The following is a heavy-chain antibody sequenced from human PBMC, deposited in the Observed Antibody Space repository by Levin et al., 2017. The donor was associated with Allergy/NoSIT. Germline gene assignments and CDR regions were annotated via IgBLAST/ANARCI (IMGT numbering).Heavy chain of an antibody. V-gene: IGHV3-49*03. CDR3: ARDGQRWLEWFGWYCDV. CDR2: TRSKAYGCTT. D-gene: IGHD3-3*01. Sequence: GGSLRLSCTASGFTFGDFAVHWFRRAPGKGLEWLSLTRSKAYGCTTEYAASVRGRFSISRDDSTNIPYLQMTSLRTEDTAMYSCARDGQRWLEWFGWYCDVWGRGALVTVSS. J-gene: IGHJ2*01. CDR1: GFTFGDFA.